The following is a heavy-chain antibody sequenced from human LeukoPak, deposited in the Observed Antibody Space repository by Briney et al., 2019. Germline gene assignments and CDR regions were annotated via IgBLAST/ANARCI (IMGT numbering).Heavy chain of an antibody. Sequence: GGSLRLSCAASGFTFSSYWMSWVRQAPGKGLEWVANIKFDDTVKNYVDSVKGRFTISRDNPSNSVYLQMDSLRPEDTALYYCARDPGSSAFDYWGQGAQVTVSS. D-gene: IGHD2-2*01. CDR3: ARDPGSSAFDY. J-gene: IGHJ4*02. CDR2: IKFDDTVK. V-gene: IGHV3-7*01. CDR1: GFTFSSYW.